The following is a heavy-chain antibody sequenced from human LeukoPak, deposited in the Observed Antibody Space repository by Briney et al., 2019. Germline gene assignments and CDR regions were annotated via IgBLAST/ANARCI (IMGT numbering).Heavy chain of an antibody. CDR3: ARDQGSFDY. Sequence: PGGSLSLSCAASGFPFSSYWMHWIRQAPGKGLVWVSRIHSDGIGTSYADSVRGRFTISRDNAKNTLYLQMNSLRAEDTAVYYCARDQGSFDYWGQGTLVTVSS. J-gene: IGHJ4*02. CDR2: IHSDGIGT. CDR1: GFPFSSYW. V-gene: IGHV3-74*01.